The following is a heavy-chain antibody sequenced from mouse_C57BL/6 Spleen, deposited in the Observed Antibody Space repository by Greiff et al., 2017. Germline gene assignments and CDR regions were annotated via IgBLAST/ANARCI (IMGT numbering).Heavy chain of an antibody. D-gene: IGHD2-5*01. CDR1: GYSITSGYY. CDR3: ARGGSNYDAMDY. Sequence: EVKLLESGPGLVKPSQSLSLTCSVTGYSITSGYYWNWIRQFPGNKLEWMGYISYDGSNNYNPSLKNRISITRDTSKNQFFLKLNSVTTEDTATYYCARGGSNYDAMDYWGQGTSVTVSS. J-gene: IGHJ4*01. V-gene: IGHV3-6*01. CDR2: ISYDGSN.